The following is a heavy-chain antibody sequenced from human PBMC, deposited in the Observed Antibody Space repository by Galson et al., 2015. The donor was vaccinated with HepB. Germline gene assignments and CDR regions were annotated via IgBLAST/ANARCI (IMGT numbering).Heavy chain of an antibody. J-gene: IGHJ4*02. CDR3: AKGRRAGHIVVVVAAMIDY. CDR1: GFTFHNYA. CDR2: ISASGGST. Sequence: SLRLSCAASGFTFHNYAMGWVRQASGKGLEWVSAISASGGSTYYADSLKGRFTISRDNSKNTLYLQMNSLSAEDTAIYYCAKGRRAGHIVVVVAAMIDYWGQGTLVTVSS. D-gene: IGHD2-15*01. V-gene: IGHV3-23*01.